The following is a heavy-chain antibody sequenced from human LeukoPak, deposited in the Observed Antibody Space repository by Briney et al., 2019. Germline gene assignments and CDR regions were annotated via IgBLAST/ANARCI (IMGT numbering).Heavy chain of an antibody. CDR2: INHSGST. J-gene: IGHJ4*02. CDR1: GFTFSNYW. CDR3: ARGRGWSPRSLFLDY. V-gene: IGHV4-34*01. D-gene: IGHD6-19*01. Sequence: PGGSLRLSCAASGFTFSNYWMSWVRQPPGKGLEWIGEINHSGSTNYNPSLKSRVTISVDTSKNQFSLKLSSVTAADTAVYYCARGRGWSPRSLFLDYWGQGTLVTVSS.